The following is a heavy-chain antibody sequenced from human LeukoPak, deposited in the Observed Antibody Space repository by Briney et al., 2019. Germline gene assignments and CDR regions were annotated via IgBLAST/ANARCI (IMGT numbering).Heavy chain of an antibody. Sequence: SVKVSCKASGGTFSSYAISWVRQAPGQGLEWMGRIIPSLGIANYAQKFQGRVTITADKSTSTAYMELSSLRSEDTAVCYCARDYYYYGMDVWGQGTTVTVSS. CDR3: ARDYYYYGMDV. CDR2: IIPSLGIA. V-gene: IGHV1-69*04. CDR1: GGTFSSYA. J-gene: IGHJ6*02.